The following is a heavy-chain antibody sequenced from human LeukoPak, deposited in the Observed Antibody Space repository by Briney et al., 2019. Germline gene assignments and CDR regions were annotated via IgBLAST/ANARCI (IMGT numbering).Heavy chain of an antibody. J-gene: IGHJ4*02. CDR1: GGSISSYY. Sequence: SETLSLTCTVSGGSISSYYWSWIRHPPGKGLEWIGFIFYSGTTSYNPSLKSRVTISVDTSKDQFSLKLSSVTAADTAVYYCARGGWNKFDYWGQGTLVTVSS. D-gene: IGHD3-22*01. CDR2: IFYSGTT. V-gene: IGHV4-59*01. CDR3: ARGGWNKFDY.